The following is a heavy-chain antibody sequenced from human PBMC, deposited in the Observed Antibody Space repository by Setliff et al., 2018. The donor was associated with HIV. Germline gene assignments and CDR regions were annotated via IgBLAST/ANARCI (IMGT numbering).Heavy chain of an antibody. J-gene: IGHJ4*02. Sequence: SGPTLEPTETLTLTCTVSGFSLSNTRMGVSWIRQPPGKALEWLAHIFPNDEKSYSASLKSRVTISEDTSKSQVVLTMTNMDPLDTATYFCARYNFRRGYWDYFDYWGQGTQVTVSS. CDR3: ARYNFRRGYWDYFDY. D-gene: IGHD3-3*01. CDR1: GFSLSNTRMG. V-gene: IGHV2-26*01. CDR2: IFPNDEK.